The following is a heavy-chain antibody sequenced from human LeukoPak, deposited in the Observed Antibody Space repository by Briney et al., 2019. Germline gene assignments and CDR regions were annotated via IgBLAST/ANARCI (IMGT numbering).Heavy chain of an antibody. D-gene: IGHD1-1*01. CDR1: GGSISSYY. CDR3: ARDICNWDDVFAFDI. Sequence: SETLSLTCTVSGGSISSYYWSWIRQPAGKGLEWIGRIYTSGSTNYNPSLKSRVTMSVDTSKNQFSLKLSSLTAADTAVYYCARDICNWDDVFAFDIWGQGTMVTVSS. CDR2: IYTSGST. J-gene: IGHJ3*02. V-gene: IGHV4-4*07.